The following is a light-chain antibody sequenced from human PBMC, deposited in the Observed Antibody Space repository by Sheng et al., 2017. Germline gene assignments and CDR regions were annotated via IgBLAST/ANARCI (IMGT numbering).Light chain of an antibody. V-gene: IGKV3D-15*01. Sequence: EIVLTQSPATLSLSPGERATLSCRASQSVSSYLAWYQQKPGQAPRLLIYDASTRATGIPARFSGSGSGTEFTLTISSLQSEDFAVYSCQQYNNWLITFGQGTRLEIK. CDR2: DAS. J-gene: IGKJ5*01. CDR1: QSVSSY. CDR3: QQYNNWLIT.